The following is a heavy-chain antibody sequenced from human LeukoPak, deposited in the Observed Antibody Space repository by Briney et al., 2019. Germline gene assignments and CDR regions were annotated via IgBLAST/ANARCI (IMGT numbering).Heavy chain of an antibody. V-gene: IGHV1-18*01. CDR3: ARDPYHRLGPPLDL. CDR1: VYTFTNSD. CDR2: ISTSNGDT. J-gene: IGHJ5*02. D-gene: IGHD1-14*01. Sequence: ASVKVSCRASVYTFTNSDITWVRQAPGQGLEWMGRISTSNGDTNYAAKLQGRVTMTTYTSTSTVYMELGSLTFEDPAVYFCARDPYHRLGPPLDLWGQGTLVTVSS.